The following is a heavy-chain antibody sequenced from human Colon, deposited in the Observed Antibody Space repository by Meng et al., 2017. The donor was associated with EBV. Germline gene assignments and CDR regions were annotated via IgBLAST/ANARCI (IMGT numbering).Heavy chain of an antibody. V-gene: IGHV4-61*01. J-gene: IGHJ4*02. CDR2: VSYSGGT. CDR3: ARAVGPDCSSTSCPFDY. D-gene: IGHD2-2*01. Sequence: QVQLRESGPGLVQPSETLSLTCSVSGGSVSSETYYWNWIRQPPGKALEWIGYVSYSGGTNYNPSLKNRVTISVDTSKNQVSLRLSSVTAADTAVFYCARAVGPDCSSTSCPFDYWGQGTLVTVSS. CDR1: GGSVSSETYY.